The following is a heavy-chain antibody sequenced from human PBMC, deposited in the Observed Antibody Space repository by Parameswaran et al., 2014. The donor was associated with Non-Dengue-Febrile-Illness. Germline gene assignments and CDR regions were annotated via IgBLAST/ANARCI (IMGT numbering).Heavy chain of an antibody. Sequence: WIRQPPGKGLEWVSSISSSSSYIYYADSVKGRFTISRDNAKNSLYLQMNSLRAEDTAVYYCAREPNTVTGHFDYWGQGTLVTVSS. V-gene: IGHV3-21*01. CDR3: AREPNTVTGHFDY. J-gene: IGHJ4*02. CDR2: ISSSSSYI. D-gene: IGHD4-11*01.